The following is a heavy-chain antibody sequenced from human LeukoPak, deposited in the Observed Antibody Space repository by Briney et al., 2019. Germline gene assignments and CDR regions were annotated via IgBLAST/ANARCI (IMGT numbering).Heavy chain of an antibody. CDR2: INPNSGGT. J-gene: IGHJ4*02. CDR3: ARARGKQLWLDY. Sequence: ASVKVSCRASGYTFTGYYMHWVRQAPGQGLEWMGWINPNSGGTNYAQKFQGRVTMTRATSISTAYMELSRLRSDDTAVYYCARARGKQLWLDYWGQGTLVTVSS. V-gene: IGHV1-2*02. CDR1: GYTFTGYY. D-gene: IGHD5-18*01.